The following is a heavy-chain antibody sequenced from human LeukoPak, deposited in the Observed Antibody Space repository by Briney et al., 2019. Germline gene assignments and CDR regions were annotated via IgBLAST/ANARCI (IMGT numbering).Heavy chain of an antibody. V-gene: IGHV3-74*03. J-gene: IGHJ4*02. CDR1: GFTFSNSW. Sequence: GGSLRLSCAASGFTFSNSWMHWVRRAPGKGPVWVSRINSDGSSTMYADSVKGRFTISRDNAKDTLYLQMTSLSVEDTAVYYCATAGGSGWYAFDYWGQGTLVTVSS. CDR2: INSDGSST. CDR3: ATAGGSGWYAFDY. D-gene: IGHD6-19*01.